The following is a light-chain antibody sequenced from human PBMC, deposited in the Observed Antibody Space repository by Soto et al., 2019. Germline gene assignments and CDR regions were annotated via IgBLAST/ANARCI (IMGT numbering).Light chain of an antibody. V-gene: IGKV1-39*01. Sequence: DVQMTQSPSPLSASVGDRVTITCRASQSISNYLNWYQQKPGKAPQLQIYAESSLQSGVPSRFSGSGSGTDFALTISSLQPEEIATYYCQPCYRSPPTFGQGTKLEIK. CDR3: QPCYRSPPT. CDR2: AES. CDR1: QSISNY. J-gene: IGKJ2*01.